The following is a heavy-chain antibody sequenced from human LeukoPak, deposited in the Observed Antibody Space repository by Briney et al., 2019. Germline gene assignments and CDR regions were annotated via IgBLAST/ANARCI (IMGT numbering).Heavy chain of an antibody. CDR1: GGSISSYY. CDR3: ARDGGGYGSGNNYYYYYYMDV. D-gene: IGHD3-10*01. J-gene: IGHJ6*03. V-gene: IGHV4-59*01. CDR2: IYYSGST. Sequence: PSETLSLTCTVSGGSISSYYWSWIRQPPGKGLEWIGYIYYSGSTNYNPSLKSRVTISVDTSKNQFSLKLSSVTAADTAVYYCARDGGGYGSGNNYYYYYYMDVWGKGTTVTISS.